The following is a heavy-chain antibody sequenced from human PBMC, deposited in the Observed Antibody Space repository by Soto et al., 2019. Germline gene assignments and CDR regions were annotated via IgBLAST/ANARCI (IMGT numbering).Heavy chain of an antibody. V-gene: IGHV5-51*01. CDR3: TRHLNWNDWTHFDY. CDR2: INPADSDT. CDR1: GYRFTSYW. Sequence: GESLKISCNGSGYRFTSYWVGWVRQMPGKGLEWMGIINPADSDTRYGPSFQGQVTISVDKSIITAYLQWSSLKASDTAMYYCTRHLNWNDWTHFDYWGQGTQVTVSS. J-gene: IGHJ4*02. D-gene: IGHD1-20*01.